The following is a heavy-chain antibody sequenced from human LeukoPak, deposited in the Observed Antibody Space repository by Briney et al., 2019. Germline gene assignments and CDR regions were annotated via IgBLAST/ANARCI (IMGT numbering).Heavy chain of an antibody. D-gene: IGHD3-16*01. CDR2: IYYSGST. J-gene: IGHJ3*02. Sequence: SGTLSLTCTVSGGSIGSGGYYWSWIRQHPGKGLEWIGYIYYSGSTNYNPSLKSRVTISVDTSKNQFSLKLSSVTAADTAVYYCARRPSRGGAFDIWGQGTMVTVSS. V-gene: IGHV4-61*08. CDR3: ARRPSRGGAFDI. CDR1: GGSIGSGGYY.